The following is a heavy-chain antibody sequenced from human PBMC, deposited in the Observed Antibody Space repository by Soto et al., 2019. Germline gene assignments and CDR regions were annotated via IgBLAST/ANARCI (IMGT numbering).Heavy chain of an antibody. V-gene: IGHV3-9*01. CDR3: AKDIPHMAGYKG. Sequence: EVQLVESGGGLVQPGRSLRLSCAASGFTFDDYAMHWVRHAPGKGLEWVSGISWHSGSIGYADSVKGRFTISRDNAKNSLYLQMNSLRAEDTALYYCAKDIPHMAGYKGWGQGTLVTVAS. J-gene: IGHJ4*02. D-gene: IGHD1-20*01. CDR1: GFTFDDYA. CDR2: ISWHSGSI.